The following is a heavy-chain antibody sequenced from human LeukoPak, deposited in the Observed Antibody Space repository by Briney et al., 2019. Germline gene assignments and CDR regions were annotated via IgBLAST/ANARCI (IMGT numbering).Heavy chain of an antibody. CDR1: GFTFSSYE. D-gene: IGHD1-26*01. V-gene: IGHV3-48*03. Sequence: GGSLRLSCAASGFTFSSYEMNWVRQAPGKGLEWVSYISSSGSTIYYADSVKGRFTISRDNAKNSLYLQMNSLRAEDTAVYYCARALDQVGAGDDFVYWGQGTLVTVSS. CDR3: ARALDQVGAGDDFVY. CDR2: ISSSGSTI. J-gene: IGHJ4*02.